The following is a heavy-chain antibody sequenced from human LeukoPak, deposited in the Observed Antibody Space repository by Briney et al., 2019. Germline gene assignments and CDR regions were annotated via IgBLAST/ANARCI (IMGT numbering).Heavy chain of an antibody. CDR2: IWYDGSNK. Sequence: GGSLRLSCAASGFTFSSYGMHWVRQAPSKGLEWVAVIWYDGSNKYYADSVKGRFTISRDNSKNTLYLQMNSLRAEDTAVYYCARDKTGGLDYWGQGTLVTVSS. D-gene: IGHD2-8*02. V-gene: IGHV3-33*01. J-gene: IGHJ4*02. CDR3: ARDKTGGLDY. CDR1: GFTFSSYG.